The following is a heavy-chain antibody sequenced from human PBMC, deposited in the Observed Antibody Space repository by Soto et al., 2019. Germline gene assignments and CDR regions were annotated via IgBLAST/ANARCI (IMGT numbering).Heavy chain of an antibody. V-gene: IGHV3-23*01. CDR2: ISGSGGST. CDR3: AKDYGPSNWNYGKYYYGMDV. J-gene: IGHJ6*02. CDR1: GFTFSSYA. Sequence: GGSLRLSCAASGFTFSSYAMSWVRQAPGKGLEWVSAISGSGGSTYYADSVKGRFTISRDNSKNTLYLQMNSLRAEDTAVYYCAKDYGPSNWNYGKYYYGMDVWGQGTTVTRLL. D-gene: IGHD1-7*01.